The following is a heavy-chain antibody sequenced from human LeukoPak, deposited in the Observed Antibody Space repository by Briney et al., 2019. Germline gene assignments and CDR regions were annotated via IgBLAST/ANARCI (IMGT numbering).Heavy chain of an antibody. CDR2: IYYSGST. D-gene: IGHD3-22*01. J-gene: IGHJ5*02. V-gene: IGHV4-38-2*01. Sequence: GSLRLSCAASGFTVSSNYMSWVRQAPGKGLEWIGSIYYSGSTYYNPSLKSRVTISVDTSKNQFSLKLSSVTAADTAVYYCARGRVGLLRSWGQGTLVTVSS. CDR3: ARGRVGLLRS. CDR1: GFTVSSNY.